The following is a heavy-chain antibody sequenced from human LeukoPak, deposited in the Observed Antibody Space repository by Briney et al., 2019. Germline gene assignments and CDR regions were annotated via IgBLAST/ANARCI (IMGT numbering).Heavy chain of an antibody. V-gene: IGHV1-18*01. CDR2: ISAYNGNT. D-gene: IGHD6-19*01. CDR1: GYTFTSYG. CDR3: AGGYSSGWAAGAFDI. J-gene: IGHJ3*02. Sequence: GASVKVSCKASGYTFTSYGISWVRQAPGQGLEWMGWISAYNGNTNYAQKLQGRVTMTTDTSTSTAYMELRSLRSDDTAVYYCAGGYSSGWAAGAFDIWGQGTMVTVSS.